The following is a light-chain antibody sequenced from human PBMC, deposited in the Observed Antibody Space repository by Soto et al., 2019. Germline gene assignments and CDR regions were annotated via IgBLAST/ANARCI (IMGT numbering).Light chain of an antibody. Sequence: EIVLTQSTVTLSLSPGERATLSCRASQSVSSSYLAWYQQKPGQAPRLLIYGASSRATGILDRFSGSGSGTDFTLTISRLEPEDVAVYYCQQYATSPLTFGHGTKVDIK. V-gene: IGKV3-20*01. J-gene: IGKJ1*01. CDR2: GAS. CDR1: QSVSSSY. CDR3: QQYATSPLT.